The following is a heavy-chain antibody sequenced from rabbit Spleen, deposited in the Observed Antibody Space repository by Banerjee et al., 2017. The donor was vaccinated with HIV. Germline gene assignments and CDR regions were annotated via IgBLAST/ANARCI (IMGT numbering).Heavy chain of an antibody. Sequence: QSLEESGGDLVKPGASLTLTCTASGFSFSRSDYMCWVRQAPGKGLEWIACINAVTGKAVYATWAKGRFTISKTSSTTVTLQMTSLTAADTATYFCARDTGSSFSSYGMDLWGQGTLVTVS. CDR1: GFSFSRSDY. V-gene: IGHV1S40*01. CDR2: INAVTGKA. J-gene: IGHJ6*01. D-gene: IGHD8-1*01. CDR3: ARDTGSSFSSYGMDL.